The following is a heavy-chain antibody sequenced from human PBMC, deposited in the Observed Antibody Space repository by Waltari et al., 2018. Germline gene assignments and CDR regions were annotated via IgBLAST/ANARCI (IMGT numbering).Heavy chain of an antibody. V-gene: IGHV5-10-1*03. D-gene: IGHD6-19*01. CDR3: ARHAFGNSGWHFFDY. CDR1: GYIFTNHW. J-gene: IGHJ4*02. Sequence: EVQLVQSGAEIKKPGESLRISCQGSGYIFTNHWITWVRQMPGKGLEWMGRLDPSCTYTNYSPSFQGNVTGSADKSISTAYLQWSSLKASDTAIYYCARHAFGNSGWHFFDYWVQGTLVTVSS. CDR2: LDPSCTYT.